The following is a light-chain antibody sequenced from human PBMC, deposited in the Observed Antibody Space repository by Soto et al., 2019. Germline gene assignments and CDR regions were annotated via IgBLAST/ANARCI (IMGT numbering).Light chain of an antibody. Sequence: HSALTQPASVSGSPGQSITISCTGARTDVDGHDYVSWYQQHPGQAPKLIIFDVHNRPSGVSSRFSGSKSGDTASLTISGLRAEDDGDYYCSSYTASTPFYVFGTGTKVTVL. V-gene: IGLV2-14*03. CDR2: DVH. CDR1: RTDVDGHDY. J-gene: IGLJ1*01. CDR3: SSYTASTPFYV.